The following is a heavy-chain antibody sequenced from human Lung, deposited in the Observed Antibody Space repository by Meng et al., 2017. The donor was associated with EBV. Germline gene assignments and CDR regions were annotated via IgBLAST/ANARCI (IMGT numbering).Heavy chain of an antibody. CDR3: ARLRLVWMFDY. Sequence: VQLQESGPGLVKPSQTLSLTCTVSGGSVDSGSYYWSWTRQRPGKGLEWIGYIYYSGSTFYTPSLKSRATLSVDTSKNQFSLKLNSVTAADTAVYYCARLRLVWMFDYWGQGALVTVSS. J-gene: IGHJ4*02. CDR1: GGSVDSGSYY. D-gene: IGHD6-19*01. CDR2: IYYSGST. V-gene: IGHV4-31*03.